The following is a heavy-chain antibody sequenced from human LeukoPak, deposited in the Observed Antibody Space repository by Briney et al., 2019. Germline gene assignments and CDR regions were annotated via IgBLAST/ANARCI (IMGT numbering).Heavy chain of an antibody. Sequence: PGGSLRLSCAASGFAFSSYPMHWVRQAPGKGLEWVANIKQDESEKYYVDSLKGRFTISRDNAKNSLYLQMNSLRAEDTAVYYCARDKIEGPTKLDYWGQGILVTVSS. D-gene: IGHD1-1*01. V-gene: IGHV3-7*01. CDR3: ARDKIEGPTKLDY. J-gene: IGHJ4*02. CDR2: IKQDESEK. CDR1: GFAFSSYP.